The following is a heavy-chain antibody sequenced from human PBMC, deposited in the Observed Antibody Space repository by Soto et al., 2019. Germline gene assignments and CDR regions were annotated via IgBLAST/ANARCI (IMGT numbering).Heavy chain of an antibody. D-gene: IGHD3-10*01. CDR2: FSSDSSSI. CDR1: GFTFSTYS. J-gene: IGHJ6*02. CDR3: ATYYGSGSYFPDHYYYGMDV. V-gene: IGHV3-48*01. Sequence: GGSLRLSCAASGFTFSTYSMNWVRQAPGKGLEWVSYFSSDSSSIFYADSVKGRFTISRDNAKNSLYLQMNSLRAEDTAVYYCATYYGSGSYFPDHYYYGMDVWGQGTTVTVSS.